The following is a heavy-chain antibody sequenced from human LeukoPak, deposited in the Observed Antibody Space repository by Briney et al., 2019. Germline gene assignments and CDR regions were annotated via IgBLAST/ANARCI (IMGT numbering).Heavy chain of an antibody. D-gene: IGHD5-24*01. CDR2: INSDGSST. Sequence: GGSLRLSCADSGFTFRSYWMHWVRQAPGKGQVRVQRINSDGSSTSYAESVKGRFTISRDNAKNTLYLQMNSLRAEDTAVYYCAREGWLQRELNFDYWGQGTLVTVSS. CDR1: GFTFRSYW. J-gene: IGHJ4*02. V-gene: IGHV3-74*01. CDR3: AREGWLQRELNFDY.